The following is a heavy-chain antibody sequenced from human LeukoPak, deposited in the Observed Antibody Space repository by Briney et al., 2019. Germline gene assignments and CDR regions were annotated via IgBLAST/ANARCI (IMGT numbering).Heavy chain of an antibody. Sequence: SETLSLTCTVSGGSISSGGYSWSWIRQPPGKGLEWIGYIYHSGSTYYNPSLKSRVTISVDRSKNQFSLKLSSVTAADTAVYYCARDVGPAGGTSWRYYFDYWGQGTLVTVSS. D-gene: IGHD2-2*01. J-gene: IGHJ4*02. CDR2: IYHSGST. CDR3: ARDVGPAGGTSWRYYFDY. V-gene: IGHV4-30-2*01. CDR1: GGSISSGGYS.